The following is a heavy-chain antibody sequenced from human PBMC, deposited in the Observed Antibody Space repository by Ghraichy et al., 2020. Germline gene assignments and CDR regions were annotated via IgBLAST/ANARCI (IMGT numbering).Heavy chain of an antibody. Sequence: GGSLRLSCAASGFTFSSYAMHWVRQAPGKGLEYVSAISSNGGSTYYADSVKGRFTISRDNSKNTLYLQMGSLRAEDMAVYYCARGGGRGSRPSGAFDIWGQGTMVTVSS. CDR2: ISSNGGST. D-gene: IGHD1-26*01. V-gene: IGHV3-64*02. J-gene: IGHJ3*02. CDR3: ARGGGRGSRPSGAFDI. CDR1: GFTFSSYA.